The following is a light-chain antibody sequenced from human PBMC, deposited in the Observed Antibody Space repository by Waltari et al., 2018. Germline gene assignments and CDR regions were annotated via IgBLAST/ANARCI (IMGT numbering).Light chain of an antibody. CDR1: SGSVSPTHY. J-gene: IGLJ3*02. V-gene: IGLV8-61*01. CDR2: NTD. CDR3: MLYMGSGVWV. Sequence: TVVTKEPSLSVSPGGTISLACGLPSGSVSPTHYPSWYQQTPGQAPLTLSYNTDTRPSGVPHRFSGSILGNKAALTITGAQTDDESDYYCMLYMGSGVWVFGGGTRLTVL.